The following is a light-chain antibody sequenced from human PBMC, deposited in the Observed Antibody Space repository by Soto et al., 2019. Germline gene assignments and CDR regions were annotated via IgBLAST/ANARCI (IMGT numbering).Light chain of an antibody. CDR3: HQRQSWPRT. V-gene: IGKV3-15*01. CDR2: GAS. Sequence: EVVMTQSPATLSASPGERVILSCRASQNIGSNLAWYQQRPGQAPRLLMYGASTRATETPARFSGSGSATDFTLTISSLQSEDFAVYYCHQRQSWPRTFGQGTKVDIK. CDR1: QNIGSN. J-gene: IGKJ1*01.